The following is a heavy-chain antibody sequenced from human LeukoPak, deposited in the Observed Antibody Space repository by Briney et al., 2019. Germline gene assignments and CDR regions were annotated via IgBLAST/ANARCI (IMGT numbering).Heavy chain of an antibody. J-gene: IGHJ6*04. D-gene: IGHD2-2*01. CDR3: ARGGSCSSTSCCDRYYGMDV. Sequence: ASVKVSCKASGYTFTGYYMHWVRQAPGQGLEWMGWINPNSGGTNYAQKFQGWVTMTRDTSISTAYMELSRLRSDDTAVYYCARGGSCSSTSCCDRYYGMDVWGKGTTVTVSS. CDR1: GYTFTGYY. CDR2: INPNSGGT. V-gene: IGHV1-2*04.